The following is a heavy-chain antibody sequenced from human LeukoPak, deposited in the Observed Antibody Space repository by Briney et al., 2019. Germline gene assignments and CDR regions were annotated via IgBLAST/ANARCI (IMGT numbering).Heavy chain of an antibody. Sequence: GGSLRLSCAASGFTFSNYAMSWVRQAPGKGLEWVSAISGSGGSTYYADSVKGRFTISRDNSKNTLYLQMNSLRAEDTAVYYCAKGACSSTSCYYGPWGQGTLVTVSS. D-gene: IGHD2-2*01. V-gene: IGHV3-23*01. CDR2: ISGSGGST. CDR1: GFTFSNYA. J-gene: IGHJ5*02. CDR3: AKGACSSTSCYYGP.